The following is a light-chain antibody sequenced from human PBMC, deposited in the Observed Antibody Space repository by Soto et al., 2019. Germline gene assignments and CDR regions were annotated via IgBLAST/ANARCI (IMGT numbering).Light chain of an antibody. CDR3: AAWDDSLNGVV. Sequence: QSALTQPPSVSEAPRQRVSISCSGSSSNIGNNAVNWYQHVPGKAPKLLIYYDDLVPSGVSDRFSGSKSGTSASLAISGLQSEDEADYYCAAWDDSLNGVVFGGGTKLTVL. CDR1: SSNIGNNA. J-gene: IGLJ3*02. CDR2: YDD. V-gene: IGLV1-36*01.